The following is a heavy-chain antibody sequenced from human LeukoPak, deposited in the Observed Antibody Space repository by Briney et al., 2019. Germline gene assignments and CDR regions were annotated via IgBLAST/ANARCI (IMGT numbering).Heavy chain of an antibody. J-gene: IGHJ4*02. Sequence: SETLSLTCIVSGGSIRRSSYYWGWIRQPPGKLLEWIGSIYYSGRTYYNPSLKSRVTISVDTSKNQFSLSLTSVTAADTAVYYCARHWDNNGWNFDYWGRGTLVTVSS. CDR3: ARHWDNNGWNFDY. CDR1: GGSIRRSSYY. D-gene: IGHD6-19*01. CDR2: IYYSGRT. V-gene: IGHV4-39*01.